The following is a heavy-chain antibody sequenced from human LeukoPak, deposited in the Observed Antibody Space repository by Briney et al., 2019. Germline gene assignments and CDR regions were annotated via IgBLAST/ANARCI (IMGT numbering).Heavy chain of an antibody. CDR3: SRHVVGNDY. Sequence: SETLSLTCAVYGESSFSSYYWSWIRQTPGGALEWIGEINHSGYTNYNPSLKSRVTLSIDTSKNQFSLRLNSVTAADTAVYYCSRHVVGNDYWGQGTPVTVSS. CDR2: INHSGYT. J-gene: IGHJ4*02. D-gene: IGHD3-22*01. CDR1: GESSFSSYY. V-gene: IGHV4-34*01.